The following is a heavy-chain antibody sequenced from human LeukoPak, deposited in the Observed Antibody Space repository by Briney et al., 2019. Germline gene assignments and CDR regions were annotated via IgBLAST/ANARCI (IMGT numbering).Heavy chain of an antibody. CDR1: GFTFSSYA. V-gene: IGHV3-23*01. CDR2: LSGSGGST. J-gene: IGHJ4*02. Sequence: GGTLRLSCATSGFTFSSYAMSWVRQAPGKELEGVSALSGSGGSTYYADPVKGRFTISRDNSKNTLYLQMNSLRAEDTAVYYCANGYGDAMGIDYWGQGTLVTVSS. CDR3: ANGYGDAMGIDY. D-gene: IGHD4-17*01.